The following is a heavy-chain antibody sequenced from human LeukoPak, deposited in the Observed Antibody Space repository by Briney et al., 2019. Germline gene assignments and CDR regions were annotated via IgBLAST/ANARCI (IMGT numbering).Heavy chain of an antibody. J-gene: IGHJ3*02. CDR2: IRYDGSNK. Sequence: GRSLRLSCAASGFTFSSYAMHWVRQAPGKGLEWVAFIRYDGSNKYYADSVKGRFTISRDNSKNTLYLQMNSLRAEDTAVYYCARVSRTYYYDSSGYRLKNDAFDIWGQGTMVTVSS. V-gene: IGHV3-30*14. CDR3: ARVSRTYYYDSSGYRLKNDAFDI. D-gene: IGHD3-22*01. CDR1: GFTFSSYA.